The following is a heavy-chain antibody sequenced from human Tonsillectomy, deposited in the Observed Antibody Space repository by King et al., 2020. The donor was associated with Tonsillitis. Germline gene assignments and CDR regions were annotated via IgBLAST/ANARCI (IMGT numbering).Heavy chain of an antibody. J-gene: IGHJ3*02. D-gene: IGHD6-19*01. Sequence: QLQESGPGLVKPSQTLSLTCTVSGGSISSGSYYWSWIRQPAGKGLEWIGRIYTSGSTNYNPSLKSRVTISVDTSKNQFSLKLSSVTAADTAVYYCARDLLGATVAPTADAFDIWGQGTMVTVSS. CDR3: ARDLLGATVAPTADAFDI. CDR1: GGSISSGSYY. V-gene: IGHV4-61*02. CDR2: IYTSGST.